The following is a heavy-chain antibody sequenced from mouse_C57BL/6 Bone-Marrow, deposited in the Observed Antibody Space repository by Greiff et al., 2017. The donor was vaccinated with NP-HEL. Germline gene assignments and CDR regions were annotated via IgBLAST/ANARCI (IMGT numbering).Heavy chain of an antibody. D-gene: IGHD1-1*01. CDR3: TLLITTGGY. V-gene: IGHV14-4*01. Sequence: EVKLMESGAELVRPGASVKLSCTASGFNIKDDYMHWVKQRPEQGLEWIGWIDPENGDTEYASKFQGKATITADTSSNTAYLQLSSLTSEDTAVYYCTLLITTGGYWGQGTTLTVSS. CDR1: GFNIKDDY. CDR2: IDPENGDT. J-gene: IGHJ2*01.